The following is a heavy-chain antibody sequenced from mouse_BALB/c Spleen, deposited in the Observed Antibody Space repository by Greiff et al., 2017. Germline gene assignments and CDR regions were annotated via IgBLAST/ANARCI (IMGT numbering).Heavy chain of an antibody. D-gene: IGHD1-1*01. V-gene: IGHV1-14*01. CDR2: INPYNDGT. J-gene: IGHJ2*01. CDR3: ASIPSITTVVASDY. CDR1: GYTFTSYV. Sequence: EVQLQESGPELVKPGASVKMSCKASGYTFTSYVMHWVKQKPGQGLEWIGYINPYNDGTKYNEKFKGKATLTSDKSSSTAYMELSSLTSEDSAVYYCASIPSITTVVASDYWGQGTTLTVAS.